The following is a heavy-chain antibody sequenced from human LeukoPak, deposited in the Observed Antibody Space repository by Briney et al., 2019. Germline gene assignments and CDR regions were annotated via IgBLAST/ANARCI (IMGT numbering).Heavy chain of an antibody. CDR3: ARELDDYGDHDAFDI. V-gene: IGHV1-18*01. J-gene: IGHJ3*02. Sequence: ASVKVSCKASGYIFTSYAISWVRQAPGQGLECMGWISPYNGNTNYAQKLQGRVTMTTDTSTSTAYMELRSLRSDDTAVYYCARELDDYGDHDAFDIWGQGTMVTVSS. CDR2: ISPYNGNT. CDR1: GYIFTSYA. D-gene: IGHD4-17*01.